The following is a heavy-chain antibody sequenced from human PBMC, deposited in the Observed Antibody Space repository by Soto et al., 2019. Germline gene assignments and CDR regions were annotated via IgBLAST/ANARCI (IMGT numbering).Heavy chain of an antibody. CDR1: GFTFSSFG. D-gene: IGHD6-19*01. V-gene: IGHV3-30*18. Sequence: QVQLVESGGGVVQPGRSLRLSCAASGFTFSSFGMHWVRQAPGKGLEWVALISYDGSSDYYVDSVKGRFTISRDKSKNPLYLQMNSLRPEETAVYYCAKDRGWSSADLEYWGQGTLVTVSS. CDR3: AKDRGWSSADLEY. J-gene: IGHJ4*02. CDR2: ISYDGSSD.